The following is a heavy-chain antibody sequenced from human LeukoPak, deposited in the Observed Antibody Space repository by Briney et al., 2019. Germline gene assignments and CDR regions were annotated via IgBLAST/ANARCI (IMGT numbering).Heavy chain of an antibody. CDR2: ITSSSSAI. Sequence: GGSLRLSCAASGFTFSAYSMNWVRQAPGEGLEWVSYITSSSSAIYYADSVKGRFTISRDNAKNSLYLQMNSLRDEDTAVYYCARDRDWSFDYWGQGTLVTVSS. J-gene: IGHJ4*02. CDR1: GFTFSAYS. CDR3: ARDRDWSFDY. V-gene: IGHV3-48*02. D-gene: IGHD3/OR15-3a*01.